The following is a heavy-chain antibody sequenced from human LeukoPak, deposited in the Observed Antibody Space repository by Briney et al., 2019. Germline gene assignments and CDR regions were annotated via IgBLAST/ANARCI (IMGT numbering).Heavy chain of an antibody. J-gene: IGHJ4*02. CDR1: GGTFSSYT. Sequence: SVKVSCKASGGTFSSYTISWVRQAPGQGLEWMGRIIPILGIANYAQKFQGRVTITADKSTSTAYMELSSLRTEDTAVYYCARDDYGDYNRVGYWGQGTLVTVSS. D-gene: IGHD4-17*01. V-gene: IGHV1-69*02. CDR2: IIPILGIA. CDR3: ARDDYGDYNRVGY.